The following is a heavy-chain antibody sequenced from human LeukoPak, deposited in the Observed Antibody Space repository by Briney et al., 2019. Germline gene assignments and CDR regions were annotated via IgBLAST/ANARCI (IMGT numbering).Heavy chain of an antibody. CDR1: GFTFSSYA. CDR3: AKASDVTIFGVVAI. Sequence: GGSLRLSCADSGFTFSSYAMSWVRQAPGKGLEWVSVISGSGGSTYYADSVKARFTISRDNSKNTLYLQMNSLRVEDTAIYYCAKASDVTIFGVVAIWGQGTVVTVSS. D-gene: IGHD3-3*01. CDR2: ISGSGGST. J-gene: IGHJ3*02. V-gene: IGHV3-23*01.